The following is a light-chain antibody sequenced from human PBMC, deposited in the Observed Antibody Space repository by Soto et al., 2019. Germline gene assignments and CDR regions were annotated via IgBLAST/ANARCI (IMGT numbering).Light chain of an antibody. CDR3: CSHVVDHVV. J-gene: IGLJ2*01. Sequence: QPVLTQPASVSGSPGQSITISCTGTNSDVGSYNFVSWYQQHVGKAPKLMAYQGSKRPSGISDRFSASKSGNTASLTISGLQAEVEADYYCCSHVVDHVVFGGGTKLTVL. CDR1: NSDVGSYNF. CDR2: QGS. V-gene: IGLV2-23*01.